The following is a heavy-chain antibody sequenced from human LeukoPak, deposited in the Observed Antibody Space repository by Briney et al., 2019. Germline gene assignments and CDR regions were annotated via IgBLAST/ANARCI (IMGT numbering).Heavy chain of an antibody. D-gene: IGHD6-19*01. V-gene: IGHV1-18*01. J-gene: IGHJ4*02. CDR2: ISAYNGNT. CDR1: GYTFTSYG. Sequence: VASVKVSFKASGYTFTSYGISWVRQAPGQGLEWMGWISAYNGNTNYAQKLQGRVTMTTDTSTSTAYMELRSLRSDDTAVYYCARDVAVYSSGRGSGGYWGQGTLVTVSS. CDR3: ARDVAVYSSGRGSGGY.